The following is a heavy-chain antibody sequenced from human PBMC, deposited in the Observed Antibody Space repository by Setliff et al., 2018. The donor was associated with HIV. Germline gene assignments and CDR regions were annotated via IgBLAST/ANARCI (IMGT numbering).Heavy chain of an antibody. CDR2: IYYSGST. CDR1: GASVSRYY. V-gene: IGHV4-59*08. J-gene: IGHJ4*02. Sequence: SETLSLTCAVSGASVSRYYWSWIRQSPGKGLEWIGYIYYSGSTNYNPSLKSRVTISVDTSKNQFSLKLSSVTAADTAVYYCARKNRYCSGGSCYYFDSWGLGTLVTVSS. D-gene: IGHD2-15*01. CDR3: ARKNRYCSGGSCYYFDS.